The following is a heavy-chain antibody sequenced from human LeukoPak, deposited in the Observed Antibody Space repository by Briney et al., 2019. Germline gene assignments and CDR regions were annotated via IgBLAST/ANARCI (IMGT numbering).Heavy chain of an antibody. J-gene: IGHJ4*02. CDR3: AKMNYYGSGSYSPFDY. CDR2: ITTAGDKK. Sequence: GGSLRLSCAVSGFTFSSYAMSGVRHPPGQGLEWVAGITTAGDKKVYADSVKGRFTISRDNSKNTLYLQMNSLRAEDTAVYYCAKMNYYGSGSYSPFDYWGQGTLVTVSS. V-gene: IGHV3-23*01. CDR1: GFTFSSYA. D-gene: IGHD3-10*01.